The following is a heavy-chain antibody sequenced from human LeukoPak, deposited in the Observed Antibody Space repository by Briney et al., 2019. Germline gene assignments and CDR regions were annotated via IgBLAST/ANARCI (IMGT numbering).Heavy chain of an antibody. CDR3: ASLITGTVFDY. Sequence: GGSLRLSCAASGFTFSSYAMHWVRQAPGKGLEWVAVISYDGSNKYYADSVKGRCTISRDNSKNTLYLQMNSLRAEDTAVYYCASLITGTVFDYWGQGTLVTVSS. CDR1: GFTFSSYA. D-gene: IGHD1-20*01. V-gene: IGHV3-30-3*01. J-gene: IGHJ4*02. CDR2: ISYDGSNK.